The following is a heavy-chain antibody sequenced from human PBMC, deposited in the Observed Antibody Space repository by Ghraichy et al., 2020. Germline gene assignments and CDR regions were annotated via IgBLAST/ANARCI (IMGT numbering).Heavy chain of an antibody. CDR2: IWYDGSNK. CDR3: ARDLVHTEEPDYYYYGMDV. Sequence: LSLTCAASGFTFSSYGMHWVRQAPGKGLEWVAVIWYDGSNKYYADSVKGRFTISRDNSKNTLYLQMNSLRAEDTAVYYCARDLVHTEEPDYYYYGMDVWGQGTTVTVSS. J-gene: IGHJ6*02. D-gene: IGHD1-14*01. V-gene: IGHV3-33*01. CDR1: GFTFSSYG.